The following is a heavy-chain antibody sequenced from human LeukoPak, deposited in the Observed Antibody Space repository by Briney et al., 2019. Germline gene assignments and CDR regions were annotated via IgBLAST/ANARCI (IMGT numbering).Heavy chain of an antibody. J-gene: IGHJ3*02. D-gene: IGHD3-16*01. CDR3: ANIPGGRRADYAFNI. Sequence: GGSLRLSCAGSGFTVSGYAISWVRQAPGKGLEWVSSISASGGTTYYADSVKGRFTISRDNSQNMVYLQMNSLRAEDTAVYYCANIPGGRRADYAFNIWGQGTMVTVSS. V-gene: IGHV3-23*01. CDR2: ISASGGTT. CDR1: GFTVSGYA.